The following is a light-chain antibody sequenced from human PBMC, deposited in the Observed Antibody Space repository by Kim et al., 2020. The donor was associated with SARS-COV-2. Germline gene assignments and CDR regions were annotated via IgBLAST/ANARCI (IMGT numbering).Light chain of an antibody. CDR2: QDN. CDR3: QAWDSSTAV. Sequence: VSPGQTATITCYGNKLGDKYACWYQHKPGQSPVLIIDQDNNRPSGIPERFSGSNSGDTATLTISGTQAMDETDYYCQAWDSSTAVFGTGTQLTVL. V-gene: IGLV3-1*01. J-gene: IGLJ1*01. CDR1: KLGDKY.